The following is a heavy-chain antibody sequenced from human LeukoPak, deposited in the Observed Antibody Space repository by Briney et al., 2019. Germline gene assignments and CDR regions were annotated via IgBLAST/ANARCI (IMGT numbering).Heavy chain of an antibody. D-gene: IGHD2-21*02. V-gene: IGHV4-31*03. CDR3: ARGRIVVVTAIPQGFDP. CDR2: IYYSGST. J-gene: IGHJ5*02. Sequence: PSETLSLTCTVSGGSISSGGYYWSWLRQHPGTGLEWIGYIYYSGSTYYNPSLKSRVTISVDTSKNQFSLKLSSVTAADTAVYYCARGRIVVVTAIPQGFDPWGQGTLVTVSS. CDR1: GGSISSGGYY.